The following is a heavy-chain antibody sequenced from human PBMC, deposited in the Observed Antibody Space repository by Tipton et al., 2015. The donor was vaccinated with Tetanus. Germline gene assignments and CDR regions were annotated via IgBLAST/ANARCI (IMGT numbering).Heavy chain of an antibody. CDR2: IYHSGST. V-gene: IGHV4-4*02. CDR1: GGSISSSNW. J-gene: IGHJ3*02. D-gene: IGHD1-26*01. Sequence: TLSLTCAVSGGSISSSNWWSWVRQPPGKGLEWIGEIYHSGSTNYNPSLKSRVTISVDKSKNQFSLKLSSVTAADTAVYYCAREEVVGATGGHDAFDIWGQGTMVTVSS. CDR3: AREEVVGATGGHDAFDI.